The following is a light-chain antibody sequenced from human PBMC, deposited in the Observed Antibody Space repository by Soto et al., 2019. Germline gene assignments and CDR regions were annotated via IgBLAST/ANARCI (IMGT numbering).Light chain of an antibody. CDR3: QRFSSYPLT. Sequence: EFVLTQSPGTLSLSPMEIATLSFMASQTVRDNYLAWYQQKPGQAPRLLIYDASSRATGIPDRFSGGGSGTDFTLTISRLEPEDFAVYYCQRFSSYPLTFGGGTKVDIK. V-gene: IGKV3-20*01. CDR1: QTVRDNY. CDR2: DAS. J-gene: IGKJ4*01.